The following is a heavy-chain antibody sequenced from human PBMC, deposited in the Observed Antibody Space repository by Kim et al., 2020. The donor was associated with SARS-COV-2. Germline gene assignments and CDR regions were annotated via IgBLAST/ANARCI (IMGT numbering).Heavy chain of an antibody. J-gene: IGHJ4*02. CDR3: ARTPYYYGSGSPYLYYFDY. D-gene: IGHD3-10*01. Sequence: GESLKISCKGSGYSFTSYWISWVRQMPGKGLEWMGRIDPSDSYTNYSPSFQGHVTISADKSISTAYLQWSSLKASDTAMYYCARTPYYYGSGSPYLYYFDYWGQGTLVTVSS. CDR1: GYSFTSYW. V-gene: IGHV5-10-1*01. CDR2: IDPSDSYT.